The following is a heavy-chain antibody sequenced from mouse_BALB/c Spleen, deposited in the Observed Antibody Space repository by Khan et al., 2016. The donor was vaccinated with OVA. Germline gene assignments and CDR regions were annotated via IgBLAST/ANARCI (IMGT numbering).Heavy chain of an antibody. V-gene: IGHV1-4*01. CDR3: VRDGVYHRNDGWFAY. CDR1: GYTFTSYT. D-gene: IGHD2-14*01. Sequence: QVQLQQSGAELARPGASVKMSCKASGYTFTSYTIHWIKLRPGQGLEWIGFINPSNGYTNYNQKFKDKATLTADKSSTTVYMQLSSLTSDDYAVYNCVRDGVYHRNDGWFAYWGQGTLVTVSA. CDR2: INPSNGYT. J-gene: IGHJ3*01.